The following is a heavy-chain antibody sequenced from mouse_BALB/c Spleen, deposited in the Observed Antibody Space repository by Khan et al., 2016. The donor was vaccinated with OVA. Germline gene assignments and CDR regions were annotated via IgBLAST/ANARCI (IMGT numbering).Heavy chain of an antibody. V-gene: IGHV5-15*02. CDR1: GFTFSDYG. CDR3: ARGGGTAPFAY. D-gene: IGHD1-2*01. J-gene: IGHJ3*01. Sequence: EVELVESGGGLVQPGGSRKLSCAASGFTFSDYGMAWARQAPGKGPEWVAFISDLAYTIYYADTVTGRFTISRENAKNTLYLEMSSLRSEDTAIYYCARGGGTAPFAYWGLGTLVTVSA. CDR2: ISDLAYTI.